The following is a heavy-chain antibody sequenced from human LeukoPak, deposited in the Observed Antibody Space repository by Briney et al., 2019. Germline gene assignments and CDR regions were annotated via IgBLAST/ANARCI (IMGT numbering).Heavy chain of an antibody. J-gene: IGHJ4*02. D-gene: IGHD3-22*01. CDR3: ARGAYYYDSSGYNDY. Sequence: EASVKVSCKASGYTFTSYGISWVRQAPGQGLEWMGWISAYNGNTNYAQKLQGRVTMTTDTSTSTAYMGLRSLRSDDTAVYYRARGAYYYDSSGYNDYWGQGTLVTVSS. V-gene: IGHV1-18*01. CDR2: ISAYNGNT. CDR1: GYTFTSYG.